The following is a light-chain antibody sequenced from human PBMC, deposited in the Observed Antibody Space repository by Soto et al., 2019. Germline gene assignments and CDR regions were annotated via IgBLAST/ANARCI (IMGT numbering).Light chain of an antibody. CDR1: QNVNNN. J-gene: IGKJ5*01. CDR3: QQYSKWPPT. V-gene: IGKV3-15*01. CDR2: GVS. Sequence: EIVMTQSPVTLSMSPGERAALSCRASQNVNNNLAWYQQKPGQAPRLLIYGVSARGTGVPARFSGSGSGTEFTSTISSLQSEDFAVYYCQQYSKWPPTFGRGTRREI.